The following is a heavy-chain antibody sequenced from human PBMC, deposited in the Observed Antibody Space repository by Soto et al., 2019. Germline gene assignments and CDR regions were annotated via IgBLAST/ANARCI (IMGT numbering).Heavy chain of an antibody. CDR1: GYTFTGYY. J-gene: IGHJ4*02. V-gene: IGHV1-2*02. D-gene: IGHD3-16*01. Sequence: ASVKVSCKASGYTFTGYYMHWVRQAPGQGLEWMGWINPNSGGTNYAQKFQGRVTMTRDTSISTAYMELSRLRSDDKAVYYCAIHIARRTGGVYYFDYWGQGNLVTGSS. CDR3: AIHIARRTGGVYYFDY. CDR2: INPNSGGT.